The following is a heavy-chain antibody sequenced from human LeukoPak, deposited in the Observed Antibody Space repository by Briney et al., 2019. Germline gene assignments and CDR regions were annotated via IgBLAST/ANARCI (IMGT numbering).Heavy chain of an antibody. CDR2: INPSGGST. CDR1: GHTYSTYY. V-gene: IGHV1-46*01. J-gene: IGHJ1*01. CDR3: AISSVDYGAGTYYMYFQQ. D-gene: IGHD3-10*01. Sequence: ASVKVSCKSSGHTYSTYYMHWVRQPPGQGLEWMGIINPSGGSTSYAQKLEGRVTMTRDTCTSTVYMELSSLRSGDTAVYYCAISSVDYGAGTYYMYFQQGGQGNVVSVSS.